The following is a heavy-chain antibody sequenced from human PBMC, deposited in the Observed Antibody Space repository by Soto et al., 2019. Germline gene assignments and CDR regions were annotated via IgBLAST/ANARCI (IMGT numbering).Heavy chain of an antibody. Sequence: SETLSLTCAVYGGSFSGYYWSWIRQPPGKGLEWIGEINHSGSNNYNPSLKSRVTISVDTSKNQFSLKLSSVTAADTAVYYCARGRSVDYWGQGTLVTVSS. J-gene: IGHJ4*02. V-gene: IGHV4-34*01. CDR2: INHSGSN. CDR3: ARGRSVDY. D-gene: IGHD6-25*01. CDR1: GGSFSGYY.